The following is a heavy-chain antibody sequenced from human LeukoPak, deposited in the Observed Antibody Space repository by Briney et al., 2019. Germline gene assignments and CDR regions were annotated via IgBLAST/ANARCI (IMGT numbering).Heavy chain of an antibody. CDR1: GGPISSYY. CDR3: ARTIYYYGMDV. J-gene: IGHJ6*02. D-gene: IGHD3-10*01. V-gene: IGHV4-59*01. CDR2: IYYSGST. Sequence: SETLSLTCTVSGGPISSYYWSWIRQPPGKGLERIGYIYYSGSTNYNPSLKSRVTISVDTSKNQFSLKLSSVTAADTAVYYCARTIYYYGMDVWGQGTTVTVSS.